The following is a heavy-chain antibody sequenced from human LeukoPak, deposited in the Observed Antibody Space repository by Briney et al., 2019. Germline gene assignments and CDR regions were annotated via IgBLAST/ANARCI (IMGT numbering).Heavy chain of an antibody. CDR2: INPNSGGT. CDR1: GYTFTGYY. CDR3: ARDRAVAGIEGAFDI. V-gene: IGHV1-2*02. Sequence: ASVKVSCKASGYTFTGYYMHWVRQAPGQGLEWMGWINPNSGGTNYAQKFQGRVTMTRDTSISTAYMELSRLRSDDTALYYCARDRAVAGIEGAFDIWGQGTMVTVSS. D-gene: IGHD6-19*01. J-gene: IGHJ3*02.